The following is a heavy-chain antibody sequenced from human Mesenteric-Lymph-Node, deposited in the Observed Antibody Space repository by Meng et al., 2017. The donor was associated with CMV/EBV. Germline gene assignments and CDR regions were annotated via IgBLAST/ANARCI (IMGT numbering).Heavy chain of an antibody. J-gene: IGHJ6*02. CDR3: ARDRVGSGYYGMDV. D-gene: IGHD2-15*01. Sequence: GESLKISCAASGFTFSSYSMNWVRQAPGKGLEWVSSISRSSNFIYYADSVKGRFTISRDNAENSMYLQMDSLRAEDTALYYCARDRVGSGYYGMDVWGLGTTVTVSS. CDR2: ISRSSNFI. V-gene: IGHV3-21*01. CDR1: GFTFSSYS.